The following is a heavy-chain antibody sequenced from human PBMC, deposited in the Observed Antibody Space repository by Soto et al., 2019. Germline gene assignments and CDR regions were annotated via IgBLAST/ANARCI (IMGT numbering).Heavy chain of an antibody. Sequence: QVQLVESGGGLVKPGGSLRLSCAASGFTFSDYYMSWIRQAPGKGLEWVSYISSSGSTIYYADSVKGRFTISRDNAKNSLYLQMNCLRVEDAAVYYCASKQLVLVDGFDIWGQGTMVTVSS. CDR1: GFTFSDYY. J-gene: IGHJ3*02. D-gene: IGHD6-13*01. V-gene: IGHV3-11*01. CDR3: ASKQLVLVDGFDI. CDR2: ISSSGSTI.